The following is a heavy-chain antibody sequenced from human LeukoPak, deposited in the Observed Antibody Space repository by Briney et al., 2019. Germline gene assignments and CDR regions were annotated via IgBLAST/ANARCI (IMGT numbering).Heavy chain of an antibody. CDR2: IIPIFGTA. Sequence: SVKVSCKASGGTFSSYAISWVRQAPGQGLEWMRRIIPIFGTANYAQKFQGRVTITTDESTSTAYMELSSLRSEDTAVYYCARDSPYDSSGYDYWGQGTLVTVSS. CDR1: GGTFSSYA. D-gene: IGHD3-22*01. V-gene: IGHV1-69*05. J-gene: IGHJ4*02. CDR3: ARDSPYDSSGYDY.